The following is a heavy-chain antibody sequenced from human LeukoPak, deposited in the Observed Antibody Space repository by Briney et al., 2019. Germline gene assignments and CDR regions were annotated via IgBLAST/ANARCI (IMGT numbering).Heavy chain of an antibody. CDR2: IYYSGST. CDR1: GGSISSYY. CDR3: ARGESSRIAAAGFDY. J-gene: IGHJ4*02. Sequence: PSETLSLTCTVSGGSISSYYWSWIRQPPGKGLEWIGYIYYSGSTNYNPSLKSRVTISVDKSKNQFSLKLSSVAAADTAVYYCARGESSRIAAAGFDYWGQGTLVTVSS. D-gene: IGHD6-13*01. V-gene: IGHV4-59*01.